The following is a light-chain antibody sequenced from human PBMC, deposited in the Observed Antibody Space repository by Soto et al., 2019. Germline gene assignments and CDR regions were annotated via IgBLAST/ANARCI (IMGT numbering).Light chain of an antibody. CDR2: GAS. V-gene: IGKV3-15*01. Sequence: EVVMTQSPATLSVSPGERVTLSCRASQSVRSNLAWYQQKPGQSPRLLIYGASTRATGIPARFSGSGSGTDFTLTISRLEPEDVAVYYCQQYEAVVTFGQGTKVDI. CDR1: QSVRSN. CDR3: QQYEAVVT. J-gene: IGKJ1*01.